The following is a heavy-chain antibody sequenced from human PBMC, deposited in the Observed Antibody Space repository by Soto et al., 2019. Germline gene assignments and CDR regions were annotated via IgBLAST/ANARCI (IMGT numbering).Heavy chain of an antibody. CDR1: GFTFSSYG. Sequence: PGGSLRLSCAASGFTFSSYGMHWVRQAPGKGLEWVAVISYDGSNKYYADSVKGRFTISRDNSKNTLYLQMNSLRAEDTAVYYCAKGWGVIAVAGQSDYWGQGTLVTVSS. CDR3: AKGWGVIAVAGQSDY. CDR2: ISYDGSNK. D-gene: IGHD6-19*01. V-gene: IGHV3-30*18. J-gene: IGHJ4*02.